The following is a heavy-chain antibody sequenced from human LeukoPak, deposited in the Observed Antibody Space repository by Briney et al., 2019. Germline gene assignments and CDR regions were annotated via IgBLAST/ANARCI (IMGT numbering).Heavy chain of an antibody. Sequence: SETLSLTCAVYGGSFSGYYWSWIRQPPGKGLEWIGEINHSGSTKYNPSLKSRVTISVDTSKNQFSLKLSSVTAADTAVYYCASIEIEPDILTGYYRTRGDYWGQGTLVTVSS. CDR2: INHSGST. CDR3: ASIEIEPDILTGYYRTRGDY. J-gene: IGHJ4*02. D-gene: IGHD3-9*01. V-gene: IGHV4-34*01. CDR1: GGSFSGYY.